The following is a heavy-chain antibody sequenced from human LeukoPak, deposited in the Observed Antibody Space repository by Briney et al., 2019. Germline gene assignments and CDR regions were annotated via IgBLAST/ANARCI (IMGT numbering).Heavy chain of an antibody. CDR3: ATDLPYDFWSGYGMDV. V-gene: IGHV1-24*01. CDR2: FDPEDDET. Sequence: GASVKVSCKVSGYTLTEISMHWVRQAPGKGLEWMGSFDPEDDETVYAQKFQGRVTMTEDTSTDTAYTELSSLRSEDTAVYYCATDLPYDFWSGYGMDVWGKGTTVTVSS. J-gene: IGHJ6*04. CDR1: GYTLTEIS. D-gene: IGHD3-3*01.